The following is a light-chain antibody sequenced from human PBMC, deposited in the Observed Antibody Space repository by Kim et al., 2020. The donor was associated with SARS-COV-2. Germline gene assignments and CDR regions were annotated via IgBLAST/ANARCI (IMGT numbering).Light chain of an antibody. CDR3: QAWDSSYVV. CDR1: KLGDKY. J-gene: IGLJ2*01. V-gene: IGLV3-1*01. CDR2: QDS. Sequence: VSPGKTARITCSGDKLGDKYASWYQQKPGQSPVLVIYQDSKRPSGIPERFSGSNSGNTATLTISGTQSMDEADYYCQAWDSSYVVFGGGTQLTVL.